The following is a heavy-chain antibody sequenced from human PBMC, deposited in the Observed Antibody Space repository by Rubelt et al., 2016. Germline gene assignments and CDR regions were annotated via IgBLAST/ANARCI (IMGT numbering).Heavy chain of an antibody. CDR1: GFSLSTSGMC. D-gene: IGHD3-22*01. V-gene: IGHV2-70*15. CDR3: ARILLPDYYDSSGGMDV. Sequence: QVTLRESGPALVKPTQTLTLTCTFSGFSLSTSGMCVSWIRQPPGKALEWLARIDWDDDKYYSTSLKTRLTISKDTPKNPVVLTKTNMDPVDTATYYCARILLPDYYDSSGGMDVWGQGTTVTVSS. CDR2: IDWDDDK. J-gene: IGHJ6*02.